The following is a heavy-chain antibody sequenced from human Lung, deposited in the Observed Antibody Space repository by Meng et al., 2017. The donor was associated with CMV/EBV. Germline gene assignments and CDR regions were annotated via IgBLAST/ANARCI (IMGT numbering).Heavy chain of an antibody. J-gene: IGHJ4*02. CDR2: TWPGRGT. Sequence: GSLRLSCIVSGGVVSSANYHWNWIRQTPGKGLEWIGQTWPGRGTNYNPSLESRLAISLDTSKNQFTLQLSSVTPADTAVYYCAGLIVGNGGRGNWGQGTLVTAPQ. D-gene: IGHD1-26*01. V-gene: IGHV4-61*01. CDR3: AGLIVGNGGRGN. CDR1: GGVVSSANYH.